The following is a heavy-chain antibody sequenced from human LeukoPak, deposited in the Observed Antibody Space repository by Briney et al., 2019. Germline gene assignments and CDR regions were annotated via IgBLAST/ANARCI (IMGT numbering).Heavy chain of an antibody. V-gene: IGHV1-69*01. CDR3: ARGYYYDSSGFYYYGMDV. CDR2: IIPIFGTV. J-gene: IGHJ6*02. CDR1: GGTFSSYT. D-gene: IGHD3-22*01. Sequence: VASVKVSCKASGGTFSSYTISWVRQAPGQGLEWMGGIIPIFGTVNYARKFQGRVTITADESTSTAYMELSSLRSEDTAVYYCARGYYYDSSGFYYYGMDVWGQGTTVTVSS.